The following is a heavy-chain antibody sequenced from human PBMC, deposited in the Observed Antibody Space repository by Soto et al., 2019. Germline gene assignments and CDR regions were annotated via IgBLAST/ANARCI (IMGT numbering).Heavy chain of an antibody. V-gene: IGHV1-2*06. CDR3: ARDSSGWYWFDP. CDR2: INPNSGGT. CDR1: GYIFTDYY. Sequence: ASVKVSCKASGYIFTDYYMHWVRQAPGQELGWMGRINPNSGGTNYAQKFQGRVTITRDTSISTAYTELSSLRSEDTAVYYCARDSSGWYWFDPWGQGTLVTVSS. J-gene: IGHJ5*02. D-gene: IGHD6-19*01.